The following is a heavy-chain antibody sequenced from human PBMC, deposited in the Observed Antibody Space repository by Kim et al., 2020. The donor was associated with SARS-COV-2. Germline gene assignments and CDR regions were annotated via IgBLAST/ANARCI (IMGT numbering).Heavy chain of an antibody. D-gene: IGHD3-10*01. V-gene: IGHV3-43*01. Sequence: DFVKGRFTISRDNSRNALYLQMNSLRREDTALYYCAKDIGYYGSGSYAMDVWGRGTTVTVSS. J-gene: IGHJ6*02. CDR3: AKDIGYYGSGSYAMDV.